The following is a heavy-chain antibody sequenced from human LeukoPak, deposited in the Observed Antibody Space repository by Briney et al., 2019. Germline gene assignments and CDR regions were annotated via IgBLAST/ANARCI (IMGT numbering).Heavy chain of an antibody. V-gene: IGHV4-4*02. D-gene: IGHD5-18*01. Sequence: PSETLSLTCAVSGGSISSSNWWSWIRQPPGKGLEWIGEINHSGSTNYNPSLKSRVTISVDTSKNQFSLKLSSVTAADTAVYYCARLSYSYGHPWGQGTLVTVSS. CDR2: INHSGST. CDR1: GGSISSSNW. J-gene: IGHJ5*02. CDR3: ARLSYSYGHP.